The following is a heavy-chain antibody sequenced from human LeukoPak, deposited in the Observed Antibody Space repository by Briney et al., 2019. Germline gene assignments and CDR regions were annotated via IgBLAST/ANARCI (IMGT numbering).Heavy chain of an antibody. CDR3: TRLGAATGFDY. D-gene: IGHD2-15*01. CDR1: GFTFSGSA. J-gene: IGHJ4*02. Sequence: GGSLRLSCAASGFTFSGSAMHWVRQASGKGLEWVGRIRSKANSYATAYAASVKGRFTISRDDSKNTAYLQMNSLKTEDTAVYYCTRLGAATGFDYWGQGTLVTVSS. CDR2: IRSKANSYAT. V-gene: IGHV3-73*01.